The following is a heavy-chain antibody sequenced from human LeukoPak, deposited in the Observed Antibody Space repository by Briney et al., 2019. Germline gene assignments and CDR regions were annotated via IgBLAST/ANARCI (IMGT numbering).Heavy chain of an antibody. J-gene: IGHJ5*02. CDR1: GYTFTSYD. CDR2: MNPNSGNT. Sequence: ASVKVSCKASGYTFTSYDINWVRQATGQGLERMGWMNPNSGNTGYAQKFQGRVTMTRNTSISTAYMELSSLRSEDTAVYYCARGSSVAGAINWFDPWGQGTLVTVSS. D-gene: IGHD6-19*01. V-gene: IGHV1-8*01. CDR3: ARGSSVAGAINWFDP.